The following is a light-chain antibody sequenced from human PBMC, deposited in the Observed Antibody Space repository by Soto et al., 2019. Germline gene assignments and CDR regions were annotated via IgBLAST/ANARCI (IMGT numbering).Light chain of an antibody. CDR2: EVS. V-gene: IGLV2-14*01. CDR1: SSDVGGYNY. Sequence: QSVLTXPASVSGYPGQSITISCTGRSSDVGGYNYVSWYQQHPGKAPKFMIYEVSRRPSGVSNRFSGSKSGNTASLTVSGLQAEDEADYYCSSYTTSNTYVFGTGTKVTVL. J-gene: IGLJ1*01. CDR3: SSYTTSNTYV.